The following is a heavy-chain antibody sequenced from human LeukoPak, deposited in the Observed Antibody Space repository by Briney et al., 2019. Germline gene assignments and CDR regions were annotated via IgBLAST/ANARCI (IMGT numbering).Heavy chain of an antibody. CDR3: ARGRVWFGELSPREYNWFDP. V-gene: IGHV4-31*03. J-gene: IGHJ5*02. CDR1: GGSISSGGYS. Sequence: SQTLSLTCTVSGGSISSGGYSWSWIRQHPGKGLEWIGYIYYSGSTYYNPSLKSRVTISVDTSKNPFSLKLSSVTAADTAVYYCARGRVWFGELSPREYNWFDPWGQGTLVTVSS. CDR2: IYYSGST. D-gene: IGHD3-10*01.